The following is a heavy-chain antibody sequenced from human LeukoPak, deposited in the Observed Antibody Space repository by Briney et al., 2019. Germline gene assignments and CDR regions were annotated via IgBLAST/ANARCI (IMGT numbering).Heavy chain of an antibody. CDR3: ARAGAYDGFGV. Sequence: GGSLRLSCAASGFTLSSYDMHWVSQTPGKGLEWVSAIGSAGDTYYPGSVKGRFTISRENAKNSLYLQMNSLRAGDTAVYYCARAGAYDGFGVWGQGTMVTVSS. J-gene: IGHJ3*01. CDR2: IGSAGDT. V-gene: IGHV3-13*04. D-gene: IGHD3-16*01. CDR1: GFTLSSYD.